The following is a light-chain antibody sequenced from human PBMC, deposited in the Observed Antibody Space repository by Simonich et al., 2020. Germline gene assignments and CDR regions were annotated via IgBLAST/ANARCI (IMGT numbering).Light chain of an antibody. CDR3: SSYTSSSTLV. V-gene: IGLV2-18*02. CDR1: SSDVGSYNR. CDR2: DVS. J-gene: IGLJ2*01. Sequence: QSALTQPPSVSGSPGQSVTISCTGTSSDVGSYNRVSWYQQPPGTAPKLMIYDVSKRPSGVSNRFSGSKSGNAASLTISGLQAEDEADYYCSSYTSSSTLVFGGGTKLTVL.